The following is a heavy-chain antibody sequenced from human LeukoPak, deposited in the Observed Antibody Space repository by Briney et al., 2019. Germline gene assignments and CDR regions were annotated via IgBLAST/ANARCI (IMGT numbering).Heavy chain of an antibody. V-gene: IGHV1-18*01. CDR1: GYTFTSYG. J-gene: IGHJ6*02. D-gene: IGHD3-10*01. Sequence: ASVKVSCKASGYTFTSYGISWVRQAPGQGLEWMGWISAYNGNTNYAQKLQGRVTMTTDTSTSTAYMELRSLRSDDTAVYYCARDLENYYGSGSQAPGMDVWGQGTTVTVSS. CDR2: ISAYNGNT. CDR3: ARDLENYYGSGSQAPGMDV.